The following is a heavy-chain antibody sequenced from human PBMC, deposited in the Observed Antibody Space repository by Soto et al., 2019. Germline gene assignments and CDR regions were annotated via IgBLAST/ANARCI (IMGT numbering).Heavy chain of an antibody. CDR1: GFTFSSYS. CDR3: AREGLGYCSSTSCYDGYFDY. V-gene: IGHV3-48*01. Sequence: EVQLVESGGGLVQPGGSLRLSCAASGFTFSSYSMNWVRQAPGKGLEWVSYISSSSSTIYYADSVKGRFTISRDNAKNSLYLQMNSLRAEDTAVYYCAREGLGYCSSTSCYDGYFDYWGQGNLVTVSS. D-gene: IGHD2-2*01. J-gene: IGHJ4*02. CDR2: ISSSSSTI.